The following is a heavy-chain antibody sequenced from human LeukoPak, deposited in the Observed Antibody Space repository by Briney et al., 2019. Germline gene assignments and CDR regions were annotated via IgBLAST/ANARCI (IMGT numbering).Heavy chain of an antibody. CDR2: IKQDGSEK. D-gene: IGHD4-17*01. Sequence: AGGSLRLSCAASGFAFSSCWMSWVRQAPGKGLECVASIKQDGSEKYYVDSVKGRFTISRDNAKNSLYVQMNNLRAEDTAVYSCARLTVTKYDYWGQGTLVTVSS. CDR3: ARLTVTKYDY. V-gene: IGHV3-7*02. CDR1: GFAFSSCW. J-gene: IGHJ4*02.